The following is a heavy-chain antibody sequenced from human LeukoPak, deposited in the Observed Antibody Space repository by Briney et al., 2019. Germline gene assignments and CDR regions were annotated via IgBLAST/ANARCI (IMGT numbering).Heavy chain of an antibody. CDR2: IYYSGST. V-gene: IGHV4-59*01. CDR3: ARVHREGSGSYYNEYYFDY. CDR1: RFSFSTYA. J-gene: IGHJ4*02. Sequence: GSLRLSCAASRFSFSTYAMSWVRQAPGKGLEWIGYIYYSGSTNYNPSLKSRVTISVDTSKNQFSLKLSSVTAADTAVYYCARVHREGSGSYYNEYYFDYWGQGTLVTVSS. D-gene: IGHD3-10*01.